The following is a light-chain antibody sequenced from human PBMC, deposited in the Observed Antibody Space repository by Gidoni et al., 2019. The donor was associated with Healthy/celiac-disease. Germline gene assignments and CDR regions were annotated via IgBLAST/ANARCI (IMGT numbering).Light chain of an antibody. V-gene: IGKV1-39*01. J-gene: IGKJ2*03. CDR2: AAS. Sequence: DFQMTQSPSSLSASVGDRVTITCRASQSISSYLNWYQQKPGKAPKLLIYAASSLQSGVPSRFSGSGSGTDFTRTISSLKPEDFATYDWQQSYSTPRSFGQGTKLEIK. CDR1: QSISSY. CDR3: QQSYSTPRS.